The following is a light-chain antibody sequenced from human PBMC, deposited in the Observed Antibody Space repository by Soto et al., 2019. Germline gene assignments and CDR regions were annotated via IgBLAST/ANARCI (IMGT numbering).Light chain of an antibody. CDR1: QSISSTY. Sequence: EIVLTQSPGTLSLSPGERATLSCRARQSISSTYLAWYQKKPGQAPRLLLYGASSRATGIPDRFSGSGSGRDFTLTISRLEPEESAVYYCQQYGSSSFAFGPGTKVQIK. CDR3: QQYGSSSFA. J-gene: IGKJ3*01. CDR2: GAS. V-gene: IGKV3-20*01.